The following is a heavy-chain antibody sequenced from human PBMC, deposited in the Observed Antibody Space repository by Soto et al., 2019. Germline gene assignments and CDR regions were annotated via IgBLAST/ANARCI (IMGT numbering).Heavy chain of an antibody. V-gene: IGHV4-61*01. CDR2: IYYTGST. J-gene: IGHJ4*02. CDR1: GGSVNSGSYY. D-gene: IGHD3-3*01. Sequence: QVQLQESGPGLVKPSETLSLTCTVSGGSVNSGSYYWSWIRQPPGKGLEWIGYIYYTGSTNYNPSLKSRVTISLDTSKNQFSLKLSSVTAADTAVYYCARGGPTILVVIWGQGTLVTVSS. CDR3: ARGGPTILVVI.